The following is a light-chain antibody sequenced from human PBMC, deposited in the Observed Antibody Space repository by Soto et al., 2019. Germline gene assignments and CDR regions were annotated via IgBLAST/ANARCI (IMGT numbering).Light chain of an antibody. J-gene: IGKJ4*01. CDR1: QDISNY. V-gene: IGKV1-33*01. Sequence: DIQMTQSPSSLSASVGDRVTITCQASQDISNYLNWYQQKPGKAPKLLIYDASNLETGVPSRFSGSGSGTDFTFTIRSMQTQDIAKYYCQQYDNILLTFGGGTKVDIK. CDR3: QQYDNILLT. CDR2: DAS.